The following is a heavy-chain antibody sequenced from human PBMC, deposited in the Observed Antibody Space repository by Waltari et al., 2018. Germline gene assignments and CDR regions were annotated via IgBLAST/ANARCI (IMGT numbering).Heavy chain of an antibody. V-gene: IGHV4-31*03. J-gene: IGHJ4*02. CDR3: ARGRMIMFGGVIVMSKGVDY. CDR1: GGSISSSSYY. CDR2: IYYSGMT. D-gene: IGHD3-16*02. Sequence: QLQLQESGPGLVKPSETLSLTCTVSGGSISSSSYYWGWIRQPPGKGLEWIGYIYYSGMTYETPSCKSRVTIAVDTSKNQVSLKLSSVTAADTAVYYCARGRMIMFGGVIVMSKGVDYWGQGTLVTVSS.